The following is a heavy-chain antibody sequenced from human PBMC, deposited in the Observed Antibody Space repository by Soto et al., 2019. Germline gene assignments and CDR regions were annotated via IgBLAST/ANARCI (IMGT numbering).Heavy chain of an antibody. V-gene: IGHV1-18*01. CDR3: ARYQPYSTGYSYFDQ. Sequence: QVQLVQSGAEVKKPGASVKVSCKTSGYNFPTYGVSWVRQAPGQGLEWMGWISGHNGHANYAQTFQGRVTMTTDTSPATAYMELRSLRSDDTAVYYCARYQPYSTGYSYFDQWGQGTLAIVTS. CDR1: GYNFPTYG. CDR2: ISGHNGHA. J-gene: IGHJ4*02. D-gene: IGHD6-19*01.